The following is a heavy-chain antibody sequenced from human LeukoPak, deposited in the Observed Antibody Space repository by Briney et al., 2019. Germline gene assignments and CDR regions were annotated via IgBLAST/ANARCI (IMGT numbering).Heavy chain of an antibody. D-gene: IGHD3-3*01. CDR1: GGSISSSSYY. CDR3: ARRFITIFGVVINYGMDV. J-gene: IGHJ6*02. V-gene: IGHV4-39*01. CDR2: IYYSGIT. Sequence: SETLSLTCTVCGGSISSSSYYWGWISQPPGKGLEWIGSIYYSGITYYNPSLKSRVTISVDTSKNQFSLKLSSVTAADTAVYYCARRFITIFGVVINYGMDVWGQGTTVTVSS.